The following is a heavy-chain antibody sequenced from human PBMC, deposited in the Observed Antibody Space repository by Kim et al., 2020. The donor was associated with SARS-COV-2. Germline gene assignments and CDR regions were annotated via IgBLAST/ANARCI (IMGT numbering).Heavy chain of an antibody. Sequence: GGSLRLSCAASSFTFGHFAMNWVRQAPGKGLEWISSISDGGDTSYYADSVKGRFTISRDNSMNTLFLQMNSLRADDTAMYFCAKDLNLGFDSWGQGTLVTVSS. D-gene: IGHD7-27*01. CDR1: SFTFGHFA. J-gene: IGHJ4*02. CDR3: AKDLNLGFDS. CDR2: ISDGGDTS. V-gene: IGHV3-23*01.